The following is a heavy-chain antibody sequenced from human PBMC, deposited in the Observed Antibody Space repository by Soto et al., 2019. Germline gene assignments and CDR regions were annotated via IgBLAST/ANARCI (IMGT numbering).Heavy chain of an antibody. CDR1: GGSFSGYY. J-gene: IGHJ6*02. CDR3: ARESVAAAGFYYYYYGMDV. Sequence: PSETLSLTCAVYGGSFSGYYWSWIRQPPGKGLEWIGEINHSGSTNYNPSLKSRVTISVDTSKNQFSLKLSSVTAADTAVYYCARESVAAAGFYYYYYGMDVWGQGTTVTVSS. CDR2: INHSGST. V-gene: IGHV4-34*01. D-gene: IGHD6-13*01.